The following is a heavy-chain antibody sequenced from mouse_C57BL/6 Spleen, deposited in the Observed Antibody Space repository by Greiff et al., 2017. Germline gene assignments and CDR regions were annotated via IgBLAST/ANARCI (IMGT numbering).Heavy chain of an antibody. V-gene: IGHV1-64*01. CDR3: ARKRDYFDY. J-gene: IGHJ2*01. Sequence: QVQLQQPGAELVKPGASVKLSCKASGYTFTSYWKHWVTQRPGQGLEWIGMIHPSSGSTNYNEKFKSKATLTVDKSSRTAYMQLSSLTSEDSAFYYCARKRDYFDYWGQGTTLTVSS. CDR2: IHPSSGST. CDR1: GYTFTSYW.